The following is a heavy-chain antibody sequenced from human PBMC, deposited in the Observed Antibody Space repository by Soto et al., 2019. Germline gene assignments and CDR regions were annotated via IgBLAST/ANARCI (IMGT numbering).Heavy chain of an antibody. J-gene: IGHJ1*01. V-gene: IGHV3-30-3*01. CDR1: GFTFSSYA. Sequence: QVQLVESGGGVVQPGRSLRLSCAASGFTFSSYAMHWVRQAPGKGLEWVAVISYDGSNKYYADSVKGRFTISRDNSKNSXNVQMNSLRAEDTAVYYCARESEQWLNNRAEYFQHWGQGTLVTVSS. D-gene: IGHD6-19*01. CDR3: ARESEQWLNNRAEYFQH. CDR2: ISYDGSNK.